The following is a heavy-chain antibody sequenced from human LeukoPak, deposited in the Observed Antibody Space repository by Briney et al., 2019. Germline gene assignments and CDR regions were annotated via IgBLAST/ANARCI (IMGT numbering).Heavy chain of an antibody. CDR2: IIPIFGTA. J-gene: IGHJ5*02. D-gene: IGHD1-26*01. CDR3: ARGSDGSYHRYNWFDP. CDR1: GGTFSSYA. V-gene: IGHV1-69*13. Sequence: GASVKVSCKASGGTFSSYAISWVRQAPGQGLEWMGGIIPIFGTANYAQKFQGRVTITADESTSTAYMELSSLRSVDTAVYYCARGSDGSYHRYNWFDPWGQGTLVTVSS.